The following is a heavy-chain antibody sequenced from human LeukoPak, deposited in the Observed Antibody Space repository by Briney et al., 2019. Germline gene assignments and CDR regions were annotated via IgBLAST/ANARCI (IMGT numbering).Heavy chain of an antibody. Sequence: GGSLRLSCAVSGFTVSSNYMSRVRQAPGKGLEWVSIIYSGGSTYHADSMKGRFTISRDNSKNTLYLQMNSLRAEDTAVYYCARENTMGRGFPRGFDIWGQGTMVTVSS. J-gene: IGHJ3*02. D-gene: IGHD3-10*01. CDR3: ARENTMGRGFPRGFDI. CDR2: IYSGGST. CDR1: GFTVSSNY. V-gene: IGHV3-66*01.